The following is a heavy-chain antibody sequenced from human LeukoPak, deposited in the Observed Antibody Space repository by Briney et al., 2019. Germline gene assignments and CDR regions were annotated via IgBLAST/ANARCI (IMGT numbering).Heavy chain of an antibody. CDR2: SGSGGGT. Sequence: GGSLRLSCAASGSTFSSYAMSWVRQAPGKGLEWVSASGSGGGTYYADSVKGRFTISRDNSKNTLYLQMNSLSAEDTAVYYCAQHNSGIGFDPWGQGTLVTVSS. J-gene: IGHJ5*02. D-gene: IGHD6-19*01. V-gene: IGHV3-23*01. CDR1: GSTFSSYA. CDR3: AQHNSGIGFDP.